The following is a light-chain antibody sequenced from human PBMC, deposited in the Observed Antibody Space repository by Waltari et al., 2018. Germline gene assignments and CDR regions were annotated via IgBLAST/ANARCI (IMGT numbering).Light chain of an antibody. CDR3: SSYANDGTV. Sequence: QSALTQTAPVSGSLGQAITISCTGISDDAGHYGLVSWYQHSPGQAPKLIIYEANKRPSGVSSRFSGSKSGNTASLTISGLQAEDEAQYYCSSYANDGTVFGGGTKVTVL. CDR1: SDDAGHYGL. V-gene: IGLV2-23*01. J-gene: IGLJ2*01. CDR2: EAN.